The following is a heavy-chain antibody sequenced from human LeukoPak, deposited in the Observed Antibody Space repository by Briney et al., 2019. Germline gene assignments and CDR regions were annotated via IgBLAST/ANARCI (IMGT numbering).Heavy chain of an antibody. J-gene: IGHJ4*02. Sequence: SETLSLTCAVYGGSFSGYYWSWIRQPPGKGLEWIGEINHSGSTNYNPSLKSRVTMSVDTSKNQFPLKLSSVTAADTAVYYCARMDYGDLWGQGTLVTVSS. V-gene: IGHV4-34*01. D-gene: IGHD5-24*01. CDR3: ARMDYGDL. CDR1: GGSFSGYY. CDR2: INHSGST.